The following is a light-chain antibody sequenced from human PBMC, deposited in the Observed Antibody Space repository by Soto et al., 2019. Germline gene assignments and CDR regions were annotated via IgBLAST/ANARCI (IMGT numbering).Light chain of an antibody. CDR2: EVN. V-gene: IGLV2-14*01. Sequence: QSVLTQPASLSGSHGQSITISCTGSGSDVGRCNSVSWFQQHPVKAPKLILYEVNNRPSGISNRFSGSKSGNTASLTISGLQAEDEADYYCSSYTTGNTVVFGGGTKLTVL. J-gene: IGLJ2*01. CDR1: GSDVGRCNS. CDR3: SSYTTGNTVV.